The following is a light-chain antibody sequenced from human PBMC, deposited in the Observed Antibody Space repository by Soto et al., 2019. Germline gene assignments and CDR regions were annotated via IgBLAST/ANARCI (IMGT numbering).Light chain of an antibody. CDR3: QQRSNWLT. CDR1: QSVSSY. Sequence: EIVLTQFPATLSLSPGERATLSCRASQSVSSYLAWYQQKPGQAPRLLIYDASNRATGIPARFSGSGSGTDFTLTISSLEPEDFAVYYCQQRSNWLTCGPGTKVDIK. CDR2: DAS. J-gene: IGKJ3*01. V-gene: IGKV3-11*01.